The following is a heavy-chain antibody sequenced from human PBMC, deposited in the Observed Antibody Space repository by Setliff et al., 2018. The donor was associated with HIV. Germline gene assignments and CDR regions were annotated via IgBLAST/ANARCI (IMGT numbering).Heavy chain of an antibody. CDR3: AREPSIAACDTFGWFDP. J-gene: IGHJ5*02. CDR1: GFTFDRYW. D-gene: IGHD6-13*01. Sequence: PGGSLRLSCAASGFTFDRYWMSWLRQAPGKGLEWVANIKNDGTEKFYADSVKGRFTVSRDNVDNSISLQLSNLTAEDTALYYCAREPSIAACDTFGWFDPWGQGTLVTVSS. CDR2: IKNDGTEK. V-gene: IGHV3-7*03.